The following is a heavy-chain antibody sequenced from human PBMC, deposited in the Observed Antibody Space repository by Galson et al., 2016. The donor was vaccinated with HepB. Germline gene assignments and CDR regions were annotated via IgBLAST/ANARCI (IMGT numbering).Heavy chain of an antibody. D-gene: IGHD1-26*01. CDR1: GFTFSSYS. V-gene: IGHV3-21*01. CDR2: ISSSSGSYI. CDR3: VRGRGNYYYFDY. J-gene: IGHJ4*02. Sequence: SLRLSCAASGFTFSSYSMNWVRQAPGRGLEWVSSISSSSGSYIYYADSVKGRFTISRDNAKNSLYLQMNSLRAEDTAVYSCVRGRGNYYYFDYWGEGTLGTVSS.